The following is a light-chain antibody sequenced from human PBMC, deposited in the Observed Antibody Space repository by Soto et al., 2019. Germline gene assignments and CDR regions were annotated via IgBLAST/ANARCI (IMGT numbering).Light chain of an antibody. CDR2: GAS. J-gene: IGKJ2*01. V-gene: IGKV3-15*01. Sequence: EIVMTQSPATLSVSPGERANLSCRASQSVSSNLAWYQQKPGQATRLLLYGASTRATGIPARFSGSGSGTEFTLTISSLQSEDFAVYYCQQYNNGPPYTFGQGTKLEIK. CDR3: QQYNNGPPYT. CDR1: QSVSSN.